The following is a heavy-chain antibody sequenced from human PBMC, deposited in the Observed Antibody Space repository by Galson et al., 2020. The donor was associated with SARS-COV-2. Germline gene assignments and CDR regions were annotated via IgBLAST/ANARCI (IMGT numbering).Heavy chain of an antibody. J-gene: IGHJ1*01. CDR3: ARGPINADSSGYYYGQGYFKH. D-gene: IGHD3-22*01. V-gene: IGHV3-13*01. CDR1: GFTFSNYD. CDR2: VNTAGDT. Sequence: GESLKISCAASGFTFSNYDMHWVRQVAGKGLEWVSAVNTAGDTYYRDSVKGRFTVSRENAQKSFYLQMNSLRAGDTAVYYCARGPINADSSGYYYGQGYFKHWGQGTLVVVSS.